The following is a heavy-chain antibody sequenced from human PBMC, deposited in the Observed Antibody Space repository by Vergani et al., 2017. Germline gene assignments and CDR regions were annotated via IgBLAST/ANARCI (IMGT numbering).Heavy chain of an antibody. CDR1: GFTFSSYS. Sequence: EVQLVESGGGLVQPGGSLRLSCAASGFTFSSYSMNWVRQAPGKGLEWVSYISSSSSTIYYEDSVKGRFTISRDNAKNSLYLQMNSLRAEDTAVYYCARDPSTVVYIPDALDIWGQGTMVTVSS. CDR2: ISSSSSTI. CDR3: ARDPSTVVYIPDALDI. V-gene: IGHV3-48*01. J-gene: IGHJ3*02. D-gene: IGHD3-22*01.